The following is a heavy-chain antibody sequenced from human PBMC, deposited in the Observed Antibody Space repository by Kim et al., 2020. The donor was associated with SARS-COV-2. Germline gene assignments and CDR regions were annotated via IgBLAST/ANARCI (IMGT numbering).Heavy chain of an antibody. D-gene: IGHD4-17*01. J-gene: IGHJ4*02. CDR2: VGPDGSEK. V-gene: IGHV3-7*03. CDR1: GFTFSSFW. Sequence: GGSLRLSCAASGFTFSSFWMNWVRQAPGKGLEWVANVGPDGSEKYYLDSVEGRFTISRDNAKNSLFLQMNSLRAEDTAVYYCARDPHRGRDYGYWGQGTL. CDR3: ARDPHRGRDYGY.